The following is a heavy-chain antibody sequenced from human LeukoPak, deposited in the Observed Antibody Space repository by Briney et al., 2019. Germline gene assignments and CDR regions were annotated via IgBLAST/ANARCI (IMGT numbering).Heavy chain of an antibody. D-gene: IGHD2-15*01. Sequence: PGGSLRLSCTASGFTFSSHWMTWVRQPPGKGLEWVANIKEDGSVKYYVDSVKGRFTISRDNIKNVLYLQMNSLRADDTAVYFCAKTSGGNYWGQGTLVTVSS. J-gene: IGHJ4*02. CDR3: AKTSGGNY. CDR1: GFTFSSHW. V-gene: IGHV3-7*03. CDR2: IKEDGSVK.